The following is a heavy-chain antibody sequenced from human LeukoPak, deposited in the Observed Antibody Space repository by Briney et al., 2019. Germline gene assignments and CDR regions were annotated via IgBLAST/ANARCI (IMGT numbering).Heavy chain of an antibody. CDR3: ARVNGGKVVEYYFDY. CDR1: GFTFSSYG. CDR2: IWYDGNNK. D-gene: IGHD2-15*01. J-gene: IGHJ4*02. Sequence: GGSLRLSCAASGFTFSSYGMHWVRQAPGTGQERVAVIWYDGNNKYYADSVKGRFTISRDNSKNTLYLQMNSLRAEDTAVYYCARVNGGKVVEYYFDYWGQGTLVTVSS. V-gene: IGHV3-33*01.